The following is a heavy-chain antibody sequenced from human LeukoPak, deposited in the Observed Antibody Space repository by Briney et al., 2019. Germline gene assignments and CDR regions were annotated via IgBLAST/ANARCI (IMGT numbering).Heavy chain of an antibody. D-gene: IGHD6-13*01. CDR2: INSDGSST. CDR3: AREPIAAAGIDY. V-gene: IGHV3-74*01. CDR1: GFTFSSYW. Sequence: GGSLRLSCAASGFTFSSYWMHWVRQAPGTGPVWVSRINSDGSSTSYADSVKGRFTISRDNAKNTLYLQMNSLRAEYTAVYYCAREPIAAAGIDYWGQGTLVTVSS. J-gene: IGHJ4*02.